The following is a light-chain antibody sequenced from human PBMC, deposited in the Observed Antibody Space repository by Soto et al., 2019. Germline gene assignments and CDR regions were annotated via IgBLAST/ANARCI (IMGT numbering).Light chain of an antibody. Sequence: DIVMTQSPLSLPVTPGEPASISCRSSQSLLHSNGYNYLDWYLQKPGQSPQLLIYLGSNRASGVADRFRGSGSGTDFTMKISRVEAEDVGVYYYMQALQTPGTFGPGTKVDIK. V-gene: IGKV2-28*01. CDR1: QSLLHSNGYNY. J-gene: IGKJ3*01. CDR2: LGS. CDR3: MQALQTPGT.